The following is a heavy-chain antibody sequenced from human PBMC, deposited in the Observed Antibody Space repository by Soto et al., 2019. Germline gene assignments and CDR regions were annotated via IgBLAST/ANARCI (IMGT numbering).Heavy chain of an antibody. CDR1: GGSISSSSYY. D-gene: IGHD4-4*01. V-gene: IGHV4-39*01. Sequence: SETLSLTSTVSGGSISSSSYYWGWIRQPPGKGLEWIGSIYYSGSTYYNPSLKSRVTISVDTSKNQFSLKLSSVTATDTAVYYCALLVSPTTVTSFDYWGQGTLVTVSS. J-gene: IGHJ4*02. CDR2: IYYSGST. CDR3: ALLVSPTTVTSFDY.